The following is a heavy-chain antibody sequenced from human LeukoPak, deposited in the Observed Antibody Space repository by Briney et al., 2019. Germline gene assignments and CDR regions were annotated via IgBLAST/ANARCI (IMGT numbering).Heavy chain of an antibody. V-gene: IGHV3-23*01. CDR3: AKRVPYSSVWYYLDY. D-gene: IGHD6-19*01. CDR1: GFTFSTYA. Sequence: PGGSLRLSCAASGFTFSTYAMSCVRQAPGKGLEWVSVISGNGGTTCYADSVKGRFTISRDNSKNTLYLQMNTLRAEDTAVYYCAKRVPYSSVWYYLDYWGQGTLVTVSS. J-gene: IGHJ4*02. CDR2: ISGNGGTT.